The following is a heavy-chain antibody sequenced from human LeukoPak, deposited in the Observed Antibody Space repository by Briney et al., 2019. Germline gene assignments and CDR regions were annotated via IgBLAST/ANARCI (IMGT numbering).Heavy chain of an antibody. D-gene: IGHD4-17*01. CDR2: IRSRTHDHAT. V-gene: IGHV3-73*01. J-gene: IGHJ3*02. Sequence: GGSLRLSCAASGFTFSGSAMHWVRQASGKGLEWIGRIRSRTHDHATAYPESVKGRFTISRDDLKNTAYLQMNSLKTEDTPVYYCTRLTIDYGDYMDGFDIWGQGTMVTVSS. CDR3: TRLTIDYGDYMDGFDI. CDR1: GFTFSGSA.